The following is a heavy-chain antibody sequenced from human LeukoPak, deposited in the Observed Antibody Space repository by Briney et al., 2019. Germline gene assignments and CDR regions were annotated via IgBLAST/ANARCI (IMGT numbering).Heavy chain of an antibody. CDR1: GFTVSSNY. J-gene: IGHJ4*02. CDR3: AKEGPVAGWPHDY. V-gene: IGHV3-66*01. CDR2: IYSGGST. Sequence: GGSLRLSCAASGFTVSSNYMSWVRPAPGKGLGRVSVIYSGGSTYYADSVKGRFSISRDNSKTTVHLQMNSLRGEDTALYYCAKEGPVAGWPHDYWGQGTLVTVSS.